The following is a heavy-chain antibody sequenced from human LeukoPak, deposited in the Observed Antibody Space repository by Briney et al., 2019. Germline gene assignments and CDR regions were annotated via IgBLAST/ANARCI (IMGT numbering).Heavy chain of an antibody. D-gene: IGHD2-8*02. V-gene: IGHV4-34*01. J-gene: IGHJ5*02. Sequence: PSETLSLTCAVSGGSFSAYYWSWIRQPPGKGLEWIGEINHSGSTDYNPSLKSRVTVSLDTAKNQYSLQLSSVSAADTAIYYCARGHTGQNWFDPWGQGTLVTVSS. CDR1: GGSFSAYY. CDR3: ARGHTGQNWFDP. CDR2: INHSGST.